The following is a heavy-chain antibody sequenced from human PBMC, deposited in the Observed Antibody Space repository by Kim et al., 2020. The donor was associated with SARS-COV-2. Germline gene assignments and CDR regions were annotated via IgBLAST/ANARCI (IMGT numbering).Heavy chain of an antibody. Sequence: SETLSLTCTVSGGSISSGGYYWSWIRQHPGKGLEWIGYIYYSGSTYYNPSLKSRVTISVDTSKNQFSLKLSSVTAADTAVYYCARASSSSPNYYYGMDVWGQGTTVTVSS. CDR2: IYYSGST. CDR3: ARASSSSPNYYYGMDV. V-gene: IGHV4-31*03. J-gene: IGHJ6*02. D-gene: IGHD6-6*01. CDR1: GGSISSGGYY.